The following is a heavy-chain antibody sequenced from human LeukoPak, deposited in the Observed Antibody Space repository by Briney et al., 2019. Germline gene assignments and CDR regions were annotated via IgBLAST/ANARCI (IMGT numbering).Heavy chain of an antibody. D-gene: IGHD3-22*01. Sequence: ASVKVSCKASGYTFTAYYIHWVRQALGQGLEWLGWINPNSGGTNYAQKFKGRVTMTRDTSISTAYMELSRLRSDDTAVYFCARRCDTSSYYTYYFDYWGQGTLVTVSS. J-gene: IGHJ4*02. CDR1: GYTFTAYY. V-gene: IGHV1-2*02. CDR3: ARRCDTSSYYTYYFDY. CDR2: INPNSGGT.